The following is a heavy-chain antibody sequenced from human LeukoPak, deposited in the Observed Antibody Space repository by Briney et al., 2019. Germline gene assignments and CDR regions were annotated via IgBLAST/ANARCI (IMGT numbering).Heavy chain of an antibody. CDR1: GGSFSGYY. Sequence: SETLSLTCAVYGGSFSGYYWSWIRQPPGKGLEWIGEINHSGSTNYNPSLKSRVTISVDTSKNQFSLKLSSVTAADTAVYYCARSLSNQWLANGDWFDPWGQGTLVTVSS. CDR3: ARSLSNQWLANGDWFDP. D-gene: IGHD6-19*01. CDR2: INHSGST. V-gene: IGHV4-34*01. J-gene: IGHJ5*02.